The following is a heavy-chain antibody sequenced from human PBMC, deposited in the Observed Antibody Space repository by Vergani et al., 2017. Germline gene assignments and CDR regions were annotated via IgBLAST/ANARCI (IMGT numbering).Heavy chain of an antibody. V-gene: IGHV3-74*03. J-gene: IGHJ3*01. CDR1: GFSFNSYW. CDR2: IKSDGSIT. CDR3: ARTAASTVRGVIISDAFDV. Sequence: DVHLAESGGGFFQPGGSLRLSCSASGFSFNSYWMHWVRQVPGKGLLWVSRIKSDGSITAYADSVKGRFTISRDNAQNTLYLQMNSLRVEDTGVYYCARTAASTVRGVIISDAFDVWGQGKMVTVSS. D-gene: IGHD3-10*01.